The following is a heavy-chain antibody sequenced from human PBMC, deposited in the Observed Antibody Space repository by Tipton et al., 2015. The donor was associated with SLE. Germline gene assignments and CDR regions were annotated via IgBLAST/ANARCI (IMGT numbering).Heavy chain of an antibody. CDR2: IYYSGDT. D-gene: IGHD6-13*01. V-gene: IGHV4-59*01. J-gene: IGHJ3*02. CDR3: ARGGSSWYSYAFDI. CDR1: GVTISSYY. Sequence: TLSLTCSVSGVTISSYYWSWIRQPPGKRLEWIGHIYYSGDTNYIPSLKSRVTISVDTSKNQFSLRLSSVTAADTAVYYCARGGSSWYSYAFDIWGQGTMVTVSS.